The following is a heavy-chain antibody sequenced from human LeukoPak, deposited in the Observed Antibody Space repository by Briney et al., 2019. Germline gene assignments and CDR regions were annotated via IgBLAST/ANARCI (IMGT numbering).Heavy chain of an antibody. J-gene: IGHJ5*02. CDR1: GGSISSSSYY. D-gene: IGHD6-13*01. V-gene: IGHV4-39*07. CDR3: ARDPSQGQQLVNWFDP. Sequence: PSETLSLTCTVSGGSISSSSYYWGWIRQPPGKGLEWIGSIYYSGSTYYNPSLKSRVTISVDTSKNQFSLKLSSVTAADTAVYYCARDPSQGQQLVNWFDPWGQGTLVTVSS. CDR2: IYYSGST.